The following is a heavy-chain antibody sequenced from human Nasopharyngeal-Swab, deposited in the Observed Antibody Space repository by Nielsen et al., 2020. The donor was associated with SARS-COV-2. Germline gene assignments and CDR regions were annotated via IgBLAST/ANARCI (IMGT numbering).Heavy chain of an antibody. CDR3: ARGRDASGSSFDY. CDR2: FDPEDGET. Sequence: ASVKVSCKVSGYTLTELSMHWVRQAPGKGLEWMGGFDPEDGETIYAQIFQGRVTLTTDTSSSTAYMELRSLRSDDSALYFCARGRDASGSSFDYWGQGTLVTVSS. J-gene: IGHJ4*02. V-gene: IGHV1-24*01. D-gene: IGHD3-10*01. CDR1: GYTLTELS.